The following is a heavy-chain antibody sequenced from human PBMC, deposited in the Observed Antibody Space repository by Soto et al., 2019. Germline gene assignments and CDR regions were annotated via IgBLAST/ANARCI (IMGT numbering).Heavy chain of an antibody. V-gene: IGHV1-3*01. CDR1: GYTFTSYA. Sequence: QVQLVQSGAEVKKPGASVKVSCKASGYTFTSYAMHWVRQAPGQRLEWMGWINAGNGNTKYSQKFQGRVTITRDTSASTAYMELSSLRSEDTAVYYCARGGFFGVVPYNWFDPWGQGTLVTVSS. CDR3: ARGGFFGVVPYNWFDP. D-gene: IGHD3-3*01. J-gene: IGHJ5*02. CDR2: INAGNGNT.